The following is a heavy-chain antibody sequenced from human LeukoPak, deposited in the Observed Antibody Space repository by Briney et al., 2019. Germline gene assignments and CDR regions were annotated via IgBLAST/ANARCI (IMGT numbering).Heavy chain of an antibody. J-gene: IGHJ4*02. CDR3: AILPGYSSGWYEVNY. CDR1: GFTFSSYA. CDR2: ISGSGDST. Sequence: PGGSLRLSCAASGFTFSSYAMSWVRQAPGKGLEWVSAISGSGDSTYYADSVKGRFTISRDNSKNTLYLQMNSLRAEDTAVYYCAILPGYSSGWYEVNYWGQGTLVTVSS. D-gene: IGHD6-13*01. V-gene: IGHV3-23*01.